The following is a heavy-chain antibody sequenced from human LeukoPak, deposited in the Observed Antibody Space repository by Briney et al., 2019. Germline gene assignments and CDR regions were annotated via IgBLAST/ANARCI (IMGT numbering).Heavy chain of an antibody. Sequence: SETLSLTCAVYGGSFSGYYWSWIRQPPGKGLEWIGEINHSGSTNYNPSLKSRVTTSVDTSKNQFSLKLSSVTAADTAVYYCARSRGSPYYYYYYMDVWGKGTTVTVSS. CDR1: GGSFSGYY. J-gene: IGHJ6*03. V-gene: IGHV4-34*01. CDR3: ARSRGSPYYYYYYMDV. D-gene: IGHD2-15*01. CDR2: INHSGST.